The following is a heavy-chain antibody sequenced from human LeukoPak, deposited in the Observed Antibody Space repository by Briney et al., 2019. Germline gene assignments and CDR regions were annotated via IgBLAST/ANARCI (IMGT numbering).Heavy chain of an antibody. D-gene: IGHD3-16*02. Sequence: SETLSLTCTVSGSSISSYYWSWIRQPPGKGLEWIGYIYYSGSTNYNPSLKSRVTISVDTSKNQFSLKLSSVTAADTAVYYCARVKSYDYVWGSYRYGWFDPWGQGTLVTVSS. J-gene: IGHJ5*02. CDR1: GSSISSYY. V-gene: IGHV4-59*01. CDR3: ARVKSYDYVWGSYRYGWFDP. CDR2: IYYSGST.